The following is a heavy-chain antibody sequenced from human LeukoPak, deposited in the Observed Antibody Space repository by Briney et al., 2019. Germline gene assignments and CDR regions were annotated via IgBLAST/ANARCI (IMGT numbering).Heavy chain of an antibody. V-gene: IGHV3-64*01. J-gene: IGHJ4*02. CDR1: GFTFSNYA. CDR3: VSRDDSGN. Sequence: GGSLRLSCAASGFTFSNYAMHWVRQAPGKGLEYVSAVDIDGGSTYYANSVKGRFTISRDNSKNTLYLQMDSLRPEDMAVYYCVSRDDSGNWGQGTLVTVSS. CDR2: VDIDGGST. D-gene: IGHD5-24*01.